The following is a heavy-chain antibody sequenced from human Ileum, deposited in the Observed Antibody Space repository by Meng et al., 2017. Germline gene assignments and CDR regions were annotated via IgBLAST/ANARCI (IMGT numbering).Heavy chain of an antibody. Sequence: GESLKIPCEASGFTVSRDWMSWVRQVPGKGLEWVGQISDDGSEQYYIDSVKGRFTISRDNAKNSLYLQMNNLRAEDTGVYYCAIDRGRNFEDNWGQGTLVTVSS. D-gene: IGHD1-1*01. CDR3: AIDRGRNFEDN. CDR1: GFTVSRDW. CDR2: ISDDGSEQ. J-gene: IGHJ4*02. V-gene: IGHV3-7*01.